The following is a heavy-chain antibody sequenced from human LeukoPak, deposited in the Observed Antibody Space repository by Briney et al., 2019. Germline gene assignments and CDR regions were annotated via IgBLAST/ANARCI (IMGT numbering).Heavy chain of an antibody. CDR3: ASHIGGGAYYFDY. CDR1: GGSISSYY. Sequence: SETLSLTCTVSGGSISSYYWSWIRQPPGKGLEWIGYIYYSGSTNYNPSLKSRVTISVDTSKNQFSLKLSSVTAADTAVYYCASHIGGGAYYFDYWGQGTLVTVSS. D-gene: IGHD3-10*01. V-gene: IGHV4-59*01. J-gene: IGHJ4*02. CDR2: IYYSGST.